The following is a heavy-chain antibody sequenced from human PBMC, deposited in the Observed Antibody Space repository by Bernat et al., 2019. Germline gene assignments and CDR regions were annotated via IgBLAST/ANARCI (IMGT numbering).Heavy chain of an antibody. D-gene: IGHD3-22*01. CDR2: ISAGGSST. Sequence: EVQLLESGGGFVQPGGSLRLSCTASGFTFSSYAMSWVRQAPGKGLEWFSIISAGGSSTFYSDSVKGRFTISRDNSKNTLYLQMNSLRAGDTAVYYCTKNRGTSSGSSDYWGQGSLVTVSS. CDR1: GFTFSSYA. V-gene: IGHV3-23*01. CDR3: TKNRGTSSGSSDY. J-gene: IGHJ4*02.